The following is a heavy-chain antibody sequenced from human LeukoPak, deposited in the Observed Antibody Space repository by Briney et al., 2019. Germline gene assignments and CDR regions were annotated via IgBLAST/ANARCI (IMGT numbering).Heavy chain of an antibody. Sequence: SETLSLTCTVSGGSISNYYWSWIRQPPGKGLEWIGYINDSGRTNSNPSLKSRVTISVDTSKNQFSLKLSSVTAADTAVYYCARDLTTVTNGGFDSWGQGTLVTVSS. CDR3: ARDLTTVTNGGFDS. CDR2: INDSGRT. J-gene: IGHJ4*02. V-gene: IGHV4-59*08. CDR1: GGSISNYY. D-gene: IGHD4-17*01.